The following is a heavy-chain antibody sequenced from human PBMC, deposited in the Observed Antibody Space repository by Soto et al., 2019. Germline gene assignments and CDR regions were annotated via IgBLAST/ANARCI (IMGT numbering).Heavy chain of an antibody. J-gene: IGHJ3*02. CDR2: ISAYNGNT. CDR3: ALGVVVAGLDAFDI. Sequence: AXVKVSCKASGYTFTSYGIRWVRQAPGQGLEWMGWISAYNGNTNYAQKLQGRVTMTTDTSTSTAYMELRSLRSDDTAVYYCALGVVVAGLDAFDIWGQGTMVTVSS. V-gene: IGHV1-18*01. CDR1: GYTFTSYG. D-gene: IGHD2-15*01.